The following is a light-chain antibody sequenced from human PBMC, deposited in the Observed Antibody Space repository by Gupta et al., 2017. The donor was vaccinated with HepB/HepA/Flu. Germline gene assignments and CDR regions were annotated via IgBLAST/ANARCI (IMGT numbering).Light chain of an antibody. CDR1: ALPKQY. J-gene: IGLJ2*01. V-gene: IGLV3-25*03. CDR3: QSAASSGTAVV. Sequence: SYELPPPPSVSASTGQTARINCSGDALPKQYAYWYQRKPGQAPGLVIFKGNAMLTGIPARFAGSSSGTTVTVTISGVQAKDEADYYCQSAASSGTAVVFGGGTKLTVL. CDR2: KGN.